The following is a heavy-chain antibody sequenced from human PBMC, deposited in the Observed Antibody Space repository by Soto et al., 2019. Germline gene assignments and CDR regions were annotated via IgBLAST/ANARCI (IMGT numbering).Heavy chain of an antibody. J-gene: IGHJ5*02. D-gene: IGHD2-15*01. CDR2: ISAYNGNT. Sequence: VSVKVSCKAAGYAFSSYGISLVRQAPGQGLEWMGWISAYNGNTNYAQKFQGRVTMTTDTSTSTAYMELRSLRSDDTAVYYCAGTDCSGGSCYSGPNWFDPWGQGTLVTVSS. CDR3: AGTDCSGGSCYSGPNWFDP. CDR1: GYAFSSYG. V-gene: IGHV1-18*01.